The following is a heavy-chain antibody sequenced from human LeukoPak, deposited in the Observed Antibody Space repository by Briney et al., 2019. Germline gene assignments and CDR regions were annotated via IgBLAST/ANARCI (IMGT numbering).Heavy chain of an antibody. CDR1: GYTFTGYY. Sequence: ASVKVSCKASGYTFTGYYMHWVRQAPGQGLEWMGWINPNNGGTSYAQKFQGRVTMTRDTSITTAYMELPSLTSDDTAVYYCARGYSSPVPNFDYWGQGTLVTVSS. J-gene: IGHJ4*02. D-gene: IGHD6-13*01. CDR3: ARGYSSPVPNFDY. V-gene: IGHV1-2*02. CDR2: INPNNGGT.